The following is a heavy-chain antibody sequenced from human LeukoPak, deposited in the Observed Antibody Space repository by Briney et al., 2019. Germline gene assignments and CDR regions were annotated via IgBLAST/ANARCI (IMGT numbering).Heavy chain of an antibody. CDR2: IKQDGSEK. CDR3: ASLISVAGRQDY. V-gene: IGHV3-7*01. D-gene: IGHD6-19*01. J-gene: IGHJ4*02. CDR1: GFTFSSYW. Sequence: GGSLRLSCAASGFTFSSYWMSWVRQAPGKGLEWVAHIKQDGSEKYYVDSVKGRFTISRDNAKNSLYLQMNSLRAEDTAVFYCASLISVAGRQDYWGQGTLVTVSS.